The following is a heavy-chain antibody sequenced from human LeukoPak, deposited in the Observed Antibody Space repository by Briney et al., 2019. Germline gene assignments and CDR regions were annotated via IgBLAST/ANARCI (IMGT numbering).Heavy chain of an antibody. V-gene: IGHV4-4*02. Sequence: ASETLSLTCAVSGGSISSSNWWSWVRQPPGKGLEWIGEIYHSGSTNYNPSLKSRVTISVDKSKNQFSLKLSSVTAADTAVYYCARRSSVNDAFDIWGQGTMVTVSS. CDR1: GGSISSSNW. CDR2: IYHSGST. J-gene: IGHJ3*02. D-gene: IGHD3-22*01. CDR3: ARRSSVNDAFDI.